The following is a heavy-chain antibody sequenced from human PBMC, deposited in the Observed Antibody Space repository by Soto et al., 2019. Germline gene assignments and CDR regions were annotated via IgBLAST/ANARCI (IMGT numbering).Heavy chain of an antibody. CDR2: LYWNGDI. V-gene: IGHV2-5*01. J-gene: IGHJ5*02. CDR1: GFSLNTRGVG. Sequence: ITLEESGPALVKPTQSLTLTCTFSGFSLNTRGVGVGWIRQPPGKALEWLALLYWNGDIRYNPSLKRRLAITKGTSNNQVVLTMANMDPADTATYYCAHRRSSRIETNWFDPWGQGTLVTVSS. CDR3: AHRRSSRIETNWFDP.